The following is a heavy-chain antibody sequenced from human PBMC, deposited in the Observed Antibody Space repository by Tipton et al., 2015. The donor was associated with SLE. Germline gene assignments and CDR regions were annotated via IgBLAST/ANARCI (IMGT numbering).Heavy chain of an antibody. J-gene: IGHJ4*02. CDR3: ARHSGSPYYFDF. V-gene: IGHV4-59*08. Sequence: TLSLTCTVSTGAISIYYWSWIRQPPGKGLEWIGYIYYTGSTHYNPSLESRVTLSVDTSKNQFSLNLASVTAADTVIYYCARHSGSPYYFDFWGQGTLVTVPS. CDR1: TGAISIYY. D-gene: IGHD1-26*01. CDR2: IYYTGST.